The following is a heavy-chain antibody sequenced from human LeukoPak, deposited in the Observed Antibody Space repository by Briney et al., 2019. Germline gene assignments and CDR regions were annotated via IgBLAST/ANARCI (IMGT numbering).Heavy chain of an antibody. J-gene: IGHJ2*01. V-gene: IGHV1-18*01. CDR1: GYTFTSYD. D-gene: IGHD1-26*01. CDR2: ISAYNGNT. Sequence: GASVKVSCKASGYTFTSYDINWVRQATGQGLEWMGWISAYNGNTNYAQKLQGRVTMTTDTSTSTAYMELRSLRSDDTAVYYCAREEGATKWGTYWYFDLWGRGTLVTVSS. CDR3: AREEGATKWGTYWYFDL.